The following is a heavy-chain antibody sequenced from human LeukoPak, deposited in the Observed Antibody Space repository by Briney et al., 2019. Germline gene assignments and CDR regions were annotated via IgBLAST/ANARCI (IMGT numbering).Heavy chain of an antibody. Sequence: GGSLRLSCAASGFTFSSYAMHWVRQAPGKGLEWVAVISYDGSNKYYADSVKGRFTISRDNSKNTLYLQMNSLRAEDTAVYYCARNPGRYSSSSPGGWFDPWGQGTLVTVSS. D-gene: IGHD6-6*01. J-gene: IGHJ5*02. CDR3: ARNPGRYSSSSPGGWFDP. V-gene: IGHV3-30-3*01. CDR1: GFTFSSYA. CDR2: ISYDGSNK.